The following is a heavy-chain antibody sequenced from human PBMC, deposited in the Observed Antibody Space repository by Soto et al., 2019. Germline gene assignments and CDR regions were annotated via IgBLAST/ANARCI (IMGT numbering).Heavy chain of an antibody. CDR3: ARTVDTAMFFYFDY. V-gene: IGHV4-30-2*01. CDR2: IHHSGST. CDR1: GGSISSGGHP. Sequence: PSETLSLTCAVSGGSISSGGHPWSWLRQPPGKGLEWIGYIHHSGSTYYNPSLKSRVTISVDRSKNQFSLKLSSVTAADTAVYYCARTVDTAMFFYFDYWGQGALVTVS. D-gene: IGHD5-18*01. J-gene: IGHJ4*02.